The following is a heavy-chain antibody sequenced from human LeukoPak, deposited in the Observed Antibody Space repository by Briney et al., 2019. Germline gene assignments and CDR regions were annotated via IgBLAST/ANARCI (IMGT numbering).Heavy chain of an antibody. Sequence: PGRSLRLSCAASGFTFSSYAMHWVRQAPGKGLEWVAVISYDGSNKYYADSVKGRFTISRDNSKNTLYLQMNSLRAEDTAVYYCARDPVGSYYYYMDVWGKGTTVTVSS. CDR3: ARDPVGSYYYYMDV. CDR1: GFTFSSYA. J-gene: IGHJ6*03. CDR2: ISYDGSNK. D-gene: IGHD3-10*01. V-gene: IGHV3-30*04.